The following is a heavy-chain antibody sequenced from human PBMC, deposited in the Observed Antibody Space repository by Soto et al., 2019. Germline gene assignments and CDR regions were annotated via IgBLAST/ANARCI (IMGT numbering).Heavy chain of an antibody. CDR2: ISYDGSNK. V-gene: IGHV3-30*18. Sequence: GALLLSCSASGFTFSSYGMHWVRQAPGKGLEWVAVISYDGSNKYYADSVKGRFTISRDNSKNTLYLQMNSLRAEDKAVYYCAKGGDYAYFGMDVWGQGTKVTVSS. CDR3: AKGGDYAYFGMDV. J-gene: IGHJ6*02. D-gene: IGHD4-17*01. CDR1: GFTFSSYG.